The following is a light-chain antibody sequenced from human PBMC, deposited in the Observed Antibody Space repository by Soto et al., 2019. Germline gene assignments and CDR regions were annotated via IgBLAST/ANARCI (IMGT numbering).Light chain of an antibody. CDR3: QQYDNVPLT. CDR2: EAS. V-gene: IGKV1-33*01. J-gene: IGKJ4*01. CDR1: QDITND. Sequence: DIQMTQSPSSLSASVGDRVTITCQASQDITNDLNWYQQKPGKAPKVLIYEASNLETGVPSRFSGSGSGTDFTFTINSLQPEDSATYFCQQYDNVPLTFGGGNKVEI.